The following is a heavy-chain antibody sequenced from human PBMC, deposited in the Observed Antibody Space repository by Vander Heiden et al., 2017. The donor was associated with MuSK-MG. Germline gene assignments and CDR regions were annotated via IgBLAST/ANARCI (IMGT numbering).Heavy chain of an antibody. CDR2: INHSGST. D-gene: IGHD3-22*01. CDR1: GGSFCGYY. J-gene: IGHJ4*02. Sequence: QVQLQQWGAGLLKPSETLSLTCAVYGGSFCGYYLSWIRHPPGKGLEWIGEINHSGSTNYNPALKSRVTISVDTSKNQFSLKLSSVTAADTAVYYCARGTHNYYDSRGLCYWGQGTLVTVSS. V-gene: IGHV4-34*01. CDR3: ARGTHNYYDSRGLCY.